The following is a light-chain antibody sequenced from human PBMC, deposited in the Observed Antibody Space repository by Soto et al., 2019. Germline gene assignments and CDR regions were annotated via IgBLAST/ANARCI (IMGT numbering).Light chain of an antibody. CDR3: QQYENYWT. CDR1: QPISGW. CDR2: DAS. J-gene: IGKJ1*01. Sequence: IQITQSPPTLSASVGDRVTITCRASQPISGWLAWYHQKPGKAPNLLIFDASNLESGVPSRFSGSGSGTEFTLTISSLQPEDFGIYYCQQYENYWTFGQGTKVDIK. V-gene: IGKV1-5*01.